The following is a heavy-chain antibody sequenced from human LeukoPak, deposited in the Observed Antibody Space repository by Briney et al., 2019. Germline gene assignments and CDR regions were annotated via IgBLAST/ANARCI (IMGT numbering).Heavy chain of an antibody. CDR3: VRDGRFEYSHFYYFDY. J-gene: IGHJ4*02. V-gene: IGHV1-18*01. Sequence: ASVKVSCKASGYTIYSTGNRWVRQDPRQGLEWMAWISVYNDNRRYAQNFQGRVTLTTDKSTSTAYMELRTLNSDDTATYYCVRDGRFEYSHFYYFDYWGQGTQVTVSS. CDR2: ISVYNDNR. D-gene: IGHD5-12*01. CDR1: GYTIYSTG.